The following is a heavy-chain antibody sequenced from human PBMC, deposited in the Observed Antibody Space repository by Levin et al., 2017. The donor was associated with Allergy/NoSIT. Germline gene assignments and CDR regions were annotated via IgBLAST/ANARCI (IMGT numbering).Heavy chain of an antibody. Sequence: GESLKISCKGSGYSFTSYWIGWVRQMPGKGLEWMGIIYPGDSDTRYSPSFQGQVTISADKSISTAYLQWSSLKASDTAMYYCARLVSITMVQGVIPWYFDLWGRGTLVTVSS. CDR1: GYSFTSYW. CDR2: IYPGDSDT. J-gene: IGHJ2*01. D-gene: IGHD3-10*01. CDR3: ARLVSITMVQGVIPWYFDL. V-gene: IGHV5-51*01.